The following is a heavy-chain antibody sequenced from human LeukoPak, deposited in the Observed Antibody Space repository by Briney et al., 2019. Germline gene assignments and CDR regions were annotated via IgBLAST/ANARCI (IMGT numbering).Heavy chain of an antibody. Sequence: GGSLRLSCAASVFTFSRYSMNWVRQAPGKGLEWVSSIDSSSRYIYYADSVKGRFTISRDNAKNSLHLQMNSLRAEDTAMYYCARASLYCGSTSCYYDYWGQGTLVTVSS. J-gene: IGHJ4*02. CDR2: IDSSSRYI. CDR3: ARASLYCGSTSCYYDY. V-gene: IGHV3-21*01. D-gene: IGHD2-2*01. CDR1: VFTFSRYS.